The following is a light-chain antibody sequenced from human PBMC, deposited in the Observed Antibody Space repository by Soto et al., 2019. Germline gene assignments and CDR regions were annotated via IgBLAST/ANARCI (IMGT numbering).Light chain of an antibody. CDR1: QPISTF. V-gene: IGKV1-39*01. CDR2: DAS. CDR3: QQCYMGWT. Sequence: DIQMTQSPSSLSASLGDRVTITCRASQPISTFLNRYQQKTGRAPKLLIYDASTLESGVPSRFSGIGSGTEFTLSISSLQPDDFGTYYCQQCYMGWTFGQGTKVDIK. J-gene: IGKJ1*01.